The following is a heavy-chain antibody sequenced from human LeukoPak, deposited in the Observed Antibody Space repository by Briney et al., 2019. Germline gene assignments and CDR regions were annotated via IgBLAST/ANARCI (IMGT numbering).Heavy chain of an antibody. Sequence: ASVKVSCKASGYTFTSYYIHWVRQAPGQGLEWMGIINPIGGTTDYAQKFQGRVTMTRDTSTSTVYMELSSLRSEDTAVYYCAKNTALTGEFESWGQGTLVTVSS. J-gene: IGHJ4*02. CDR2: INPIGGTT. CDR1: GYTFTSYY. V-gene: IGHV1-46*01. D-gene: IGHD7-27*01. CDR3: AKNTALTGEFES.